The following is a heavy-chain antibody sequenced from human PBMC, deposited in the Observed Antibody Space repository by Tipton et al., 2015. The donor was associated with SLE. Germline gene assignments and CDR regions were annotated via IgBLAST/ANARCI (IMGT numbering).Heavy chain of an antibody. CDR2: INHSGST. J-gene: IGHJ2*01. V-gene: IGHV4-34*01. D-gene: IGHD6-25*01. CDR3: ARIPGQRRDWYFDL. Sequence: TLSLTCAVYGGSFSGYYWSWIRQPPGKGLEWIGEINHSGSTNYNPSLKSRVTISVDTSKNQFSLKLSSVTAADTAGYYCARIPGQRRDWYFDLWGRGTLVTVSS. CDR1: GGSFSGYY.